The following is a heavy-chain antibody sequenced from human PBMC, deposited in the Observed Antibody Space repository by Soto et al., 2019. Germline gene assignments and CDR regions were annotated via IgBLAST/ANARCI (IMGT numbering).Heavy chain of an antibody. CDR1: GFSFSNFG. J-gene: IGHJ6*02. CDR2: VWDDGSSK. D-gene: IGHD2-2*02. V-gene: IGHV3-33*01. CDR3: VREIDSTYTGMDV. Sequence: GRSRRRSCVASGFSFSNFGMNCVRQRPGRGVGWVARVWDDGSSKYYVGPVKGRFTISRENAEETVYLQMISLRAEDTGVYYCVREIDSTYTGMDVWGQGTTVSVS.